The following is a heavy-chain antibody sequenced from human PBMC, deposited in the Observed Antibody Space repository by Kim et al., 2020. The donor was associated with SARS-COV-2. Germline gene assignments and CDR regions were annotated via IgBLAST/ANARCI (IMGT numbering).Heavy chain of an antibody. CDR2: IFYGGDT. CDR3: ARSEGRASWHQFDY. V-gene: IGHV4-59*01. J-gene: IGHJ4*02. CDR1: SDSFSAYY. Sequence: SETLSLTCTVSSDSFSAYYWSWIRHLPGKGLEWIGYIFYGGDTNYNPSLRSRVTISWDTSTNQFSLDLTSVTDADTAVYYCARSEGRASWHQFDYWGQGIVVPVSS.